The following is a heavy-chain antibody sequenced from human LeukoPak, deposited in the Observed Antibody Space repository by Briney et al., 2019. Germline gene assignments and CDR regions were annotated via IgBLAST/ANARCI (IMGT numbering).Heavy chain of an antibody. Sequence: KASETLSLSCTVSGGSVSSGNYYWSWLRQPPGKGLEWIGFIYYSGSTNYNPSLKSRVTISVDTSKNQFSLKLSSVTAADTAVYYCARSGYYDSSGYLTPFGMDVWGQGTTVTVSS. CDR3: ARSGYYDSSGYLTPFGMDV. CDR1: GGSVSSGNYY. CDR2: IYYSGST. V-gene: IGHV4-61*01. J-gene: IGHJ6*02. D-gene: IGHD3-22*01.